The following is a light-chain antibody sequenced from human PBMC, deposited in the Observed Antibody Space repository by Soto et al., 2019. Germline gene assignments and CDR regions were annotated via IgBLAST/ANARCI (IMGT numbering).Light chain of an antibody. J-gene: IGKJ1*01. CDR2: DAS. Sequence: DIQMTQSPSTLSASVGDRVTITCRDSQSISSWLAWYQQKPGKAPKLLIYDASSLDSGFPSRFSGSGSGTEFTLTISNLQPDDFATYYCQQYNSYPWTFGQGTKVEIK. CDR3: QQYNSYPWT. V-gene: IGKV1-5*01. CDR1: QSISSW.